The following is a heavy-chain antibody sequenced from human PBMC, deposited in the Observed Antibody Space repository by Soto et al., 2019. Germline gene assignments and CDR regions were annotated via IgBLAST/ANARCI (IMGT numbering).Heavy chain of an antibody. CDR2: ISAYNGNT. CDR1: GYTFTSYG. CDR3: ARDLAIDYYDSSGLTNWFDP. J-gene: IGHJ5*02. Sequence: QVQLVQSGAEVKKPGASVKVSCKASGYTFTSYGISWVRQAPGQGLEWMGWISAYNGNTNYAQKLQGRVTMPTDTSTSTAYMELRSLRSDDTAVYYCARDLAIDYYDSSGLTNWFDPWGQGTLVTVSS. D-gene: IGHD3-22*01. V-gene: IGHV1-18*04.